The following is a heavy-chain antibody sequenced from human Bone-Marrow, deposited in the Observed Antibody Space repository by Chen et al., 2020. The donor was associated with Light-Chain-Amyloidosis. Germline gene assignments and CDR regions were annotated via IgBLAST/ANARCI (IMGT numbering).Heavy chain of an antibody. CDR3: ARGGGGMTGTTLAYAFDL. V-gene: IGHV4-34*02. J-gene: IGHJ3*01. CDR2: INPSGNT. D-gene: IGHD1-20*01. CDR1: GGSFSEFS. Sequence: QVQLQQWGAGLLKPSETLSLTCAVYGGSFSEFSWTWIRQPPGKGLEWVGDINPSGNTNYNPSRRSGASISVAAPKNRFTLTLNSVPAADTSVYSCARGGGGMTGTTLAYAFDLWGQGAMVTVSS.